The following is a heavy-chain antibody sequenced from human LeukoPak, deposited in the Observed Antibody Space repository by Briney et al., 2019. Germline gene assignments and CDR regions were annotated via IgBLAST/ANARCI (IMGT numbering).Heavy chain of an antibody. CDR2: ISSSGSTI. D-gene: IGHD2-15*01. J-gene: IGHJ4*02. CDR1: GFTFSDYY. CDR3: ARAAPVVVVAAMIY. V-gene: IGHV3-11*01. Sequence: GALRLSCAASGFTFSDYYMSWIRQAPGKGLEWVSYISSSGSTIYYADSVKGRFAISRDNAKNSLYLQMNSLRAEDTAVYYCARAAPVVVVAAMIYWGQGTLATVSS.